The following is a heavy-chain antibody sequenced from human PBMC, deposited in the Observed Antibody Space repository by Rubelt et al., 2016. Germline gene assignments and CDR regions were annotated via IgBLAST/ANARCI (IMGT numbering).Heavy chain of an antibody. J-gene: IGHJ3*02. CDR2: INTNTGNP. CDR1: GYSFSSYA. Sequence: QVQLVQSGSELKDPGASVTVSCKASGYSFSSYAMNWVRQAPGQGLEWMGWINTNTGNPTYAQGFTGRFVCSLDTAVSTAYLQISSLEADDTAVYYCARELNDFDIWGQGTMVTVSS. CDR3: ARELNDFDI. V-gene: IGHV7-4-1*02.